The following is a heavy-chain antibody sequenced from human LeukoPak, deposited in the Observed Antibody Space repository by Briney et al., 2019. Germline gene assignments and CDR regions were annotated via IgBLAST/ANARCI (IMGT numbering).Heavy chain of an antibody. CDR1: GGSISSYY. D-gene: IGHD4-17*01. V-gene: IGHV4-59*01. CDR2: IYYSGST. Sequence: SETLSLTCTVSGGSISSYYWSWIRQPPGKGLEWIEYIYYSGSTNYNPSLKSRVTISVDTSKNQFSLKLSSVTAADTAVYYCARSRTTVTTPFDYWGQGTLVTVSS. CDR3: ARSRTTVTTPFDY. J-gene: IGHJ4*02.